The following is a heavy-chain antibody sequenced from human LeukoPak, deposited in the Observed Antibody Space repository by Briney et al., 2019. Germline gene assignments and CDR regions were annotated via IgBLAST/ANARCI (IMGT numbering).Heavy chain of an antibody. J-gene: IGHJ5*02. V-gene: IGHV4-59*08. CDR1: GGSLSGYH. Sequence: SETLSLTCSVSGGSLSGYHWNWIRQSPGKGLQWIANIYYTGNADYNPSLRSRVTISVDTPKNQISLILNSVTAADTAIYYCARRTCCSGGRCYGEYWFDPWGPGTLVTVSS. D-gene: IGHD2-15*01. CDR2: IYYTGNA. CDR3: ARRTCCSGGRCYGEYWFDP.